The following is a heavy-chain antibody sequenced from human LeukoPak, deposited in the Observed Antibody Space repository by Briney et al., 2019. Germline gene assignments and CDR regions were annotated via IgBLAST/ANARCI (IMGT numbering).Heavy chain of an antibody. Sequence: ASVKVSCKASGYTFTGYYMHWVRQAPGQGLEWRGWIIPYSGGTNYAQKFQGRVTMTRDTSISTAYMELSRLTSDDTAVYYCARGGPAVEGLDFFDYWGQGTLVTVSS. D-gene: IGHD3-16*01. J-gene: IGHJ4*02. CDR1: GYTFTGYY. V-gene: IGHV1-2*02. CDR2: IIPYSGGT. CDR3: ARGGPAVEGLDFFDY.